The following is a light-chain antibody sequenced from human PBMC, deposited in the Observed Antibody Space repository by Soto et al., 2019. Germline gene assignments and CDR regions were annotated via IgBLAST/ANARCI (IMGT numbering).Light chain of an antibody. Sequence: DIVMTQSPGTLSVSPGERATLSCRASQSVSSNLAWYQQKPGQAPRLLIYDASTRATGIPARFSGSGSGTDITLSISSLQSEDFAVHFCQQYTTWPPYTFGQGTKLEI. CDR3: QQYTTWPPYT. CDR1: QSVSSN. V-gene: IGKV3-15*01. CDR2: DAS. J-gene: IGKJ2*01.